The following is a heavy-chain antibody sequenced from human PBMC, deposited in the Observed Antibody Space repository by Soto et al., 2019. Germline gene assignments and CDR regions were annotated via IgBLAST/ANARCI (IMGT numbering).Heavy chain of an antibody. CDR1: GGSISSYY. D-gene: IGHD1-26*01. J-gene: IGHJ3*02. CDR3: ARRWGYAFGI. V-gene: IGHV4-59*08. Sequence: SEILSLTCTVSGGSISSYYWSWIRQPPGKGPEWIGYIYYSGSTNYNPSLKSRVTISVDTSKNQFSLKLSSVTAADTAVYYCARRWGYAFGIWGQGTMVT. CDR2: IYYSGST.